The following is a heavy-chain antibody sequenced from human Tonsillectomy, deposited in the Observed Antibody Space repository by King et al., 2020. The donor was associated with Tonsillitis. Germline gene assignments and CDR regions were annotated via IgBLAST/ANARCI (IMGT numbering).Heavy chain of an antibody. J-gene: IGHJ4*02. CDR1: GFTLSTYW. CDR2: IKHDGSEK. V-gene: IGHV3-7*03. CDR3: ATSRAYSYAY. D-gene: IGHD5-18*01. Sequence: VQLVESGGGLVQPGGSLSLSCAASGFTLSTYWMTWVRQAPGKGLEWVAHIKHDGSEKYYVDSVKGRFTISRDNAKNSLYLQINSLRAEDTAVYYCATSRAYSYAYWGQGTLVTV.